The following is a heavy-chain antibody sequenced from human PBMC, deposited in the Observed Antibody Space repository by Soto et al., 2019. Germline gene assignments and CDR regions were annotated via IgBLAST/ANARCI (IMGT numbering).Heavy chain of an antibody. D-gene: IGHD3-10*01. CDR2: INPNSGGT. V-gene: IGHV1-2*04. J-gene: IGHJ6*02. CDR3: ARGQGSGSYYYYYGMDV. CDR1: GYTFTGYY. Sequence: ASVKVSCKASGYTFTGYYMHWVRQAPGQGLEWMGWINPNSGGTNYAQKFQGWVTMTRDTSISTAYMELSRLRSDDTAVYYCARGQGSGSYYYYYGMDVWGQGTTVTVSS.